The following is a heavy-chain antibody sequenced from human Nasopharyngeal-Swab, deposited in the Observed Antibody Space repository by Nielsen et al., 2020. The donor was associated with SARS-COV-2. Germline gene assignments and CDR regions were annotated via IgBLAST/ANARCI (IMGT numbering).Heavy chain of an antibody. J-gene: IGHJ3*02. V-gene: IGHV4-39*01. CDR1: GGSISSSSYY. D-gene: IGHD3-3*01. CDR2: IYYSGIT. CDR3: ARHQEFTIFGVVIRGAFDI. Sequence: SETLSLTCTVSGGSISSSSYYWGWIRQPPGKGLEWIGSIYYSGITYYNPSLKSRVTISVDTSKNQFSLKLSSVTAADTAVYYCARHQEFTIFGVVIRGAFDIWGQGTMVTVSS.